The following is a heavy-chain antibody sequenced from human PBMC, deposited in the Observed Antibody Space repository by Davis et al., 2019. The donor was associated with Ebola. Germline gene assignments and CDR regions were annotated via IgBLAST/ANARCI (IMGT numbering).Heavy chain of an antibody. Sequence: SVKVSCKASGYTFTGYYMHWVRQAPGQGLEWMGWINPNSGGTNYAQKFQGWVTMTRDTSISTAYMELSRLRSDDTAVYYCARTVMTTVTTDAFDIWGQGTMVTVSS. V-gene: IGHV1-2*04. D-gene: IGHD4-17*01. CDR1: GYTFTGYY. CDR3: ARTVMTTVTTDAFDI. J-gene: IGHJ3*02. CDR2: INPNSGGT.